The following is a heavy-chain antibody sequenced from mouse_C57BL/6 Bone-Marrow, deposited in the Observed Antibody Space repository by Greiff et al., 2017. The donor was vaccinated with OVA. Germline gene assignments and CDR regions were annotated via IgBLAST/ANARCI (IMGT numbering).Heavy chain of an antibody. J-gene: IGHJ3*01. Sequence: EVQVVESGAELVRPGASVKLSCTASGFNIKDDYMHWVKQRPEQGLEWIGWIDPENGDTEYASKFQGKATITADTSSNTAYLQLSSLTSEDTAVYYCTTEGLGIAYWGQGTLVTVSA. V-gene: IGHV14-4*01. CDR2: IDPENGDT. CDR1: GFNIKDDY. D-gene: IGHD4-1*01. CDR3: TTEGLGIAY.